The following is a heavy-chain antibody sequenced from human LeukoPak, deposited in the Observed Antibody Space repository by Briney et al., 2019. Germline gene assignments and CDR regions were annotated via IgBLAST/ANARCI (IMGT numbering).Heavy chain of an antibody. D-gene: IGHD5-18*01. CDR2: INAGNGNT. CDR1: GYTFTSYA. J-gene: IGHJ4*02. Sequence: ASVKVSCKASGYTFTSYAMHWVRQAPGQRLGWMGWINAGNGNTKYSQEFQGRVTITRDTSASTAYMELSSLRSEDMAVYYCARGSQLWFDYFDYWGQGTLVTVSS. CDR3: ARGSQLWFDYFDY. V-gene: IGHV1-3*03.